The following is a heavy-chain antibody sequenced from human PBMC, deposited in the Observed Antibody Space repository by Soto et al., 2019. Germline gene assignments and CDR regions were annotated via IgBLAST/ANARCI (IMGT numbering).Heavy chain of an antibody. CDR3: ARYTVDTIVTSGWCHYLDP. J-gene: IGHJ5*02. D-gene: IGHD6-19*01. V-gene: IGHV3-23*01. CDR2: VSGSGGTT. CDR1: GFTFSSSA. Sequence: EVQLLDSGGGLVQPGGSLRLSCAASGFTFSSSAMSWVRQAPGKGLEWVSAVSGSGGTTYYADSVRGRFTISRDNSKNTLYLQMNSLRAEDTAIYFCARYTVDTIVTSGWCHYLDPWGQGTVVTVSS.